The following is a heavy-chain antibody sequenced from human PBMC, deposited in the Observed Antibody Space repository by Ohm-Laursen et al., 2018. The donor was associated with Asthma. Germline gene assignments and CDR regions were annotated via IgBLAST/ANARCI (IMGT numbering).Heavy chain of an antibody. D-gene: IGHD2-2*01. CDR1: GFIFISYG. V-gene: IGHV3-30*03. CDR2: ISYDGRNK. CDR3: ARDIVVVPAAMPSSRDYYYYGMDV. J-gene: IGHJ6*02. Sequence: SLRLSCAASGFIFISYGMHWVRPAPGKGLEWVAVISYDGRNKYNADSVKGRFTISRDNSKNTLYLQMNSLRAEDTAGYYCARDIVVVPAAMPSSRDYYYYGMDVWGQGTRVTVS.